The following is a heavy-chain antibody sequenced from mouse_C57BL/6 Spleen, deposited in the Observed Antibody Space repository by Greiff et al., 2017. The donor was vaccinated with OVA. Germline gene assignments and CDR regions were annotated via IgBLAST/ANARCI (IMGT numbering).Heavy chain of an antibody. CDR2: IDPNSGGT. V-gene: IGHV1-72*01. Sequence: QVHVKQPGAELVKPGASVKLSCKASGYTFTSYWMHWVKQRPGRGLEWIGRIDPNSGGTKYNEKFKSKATLTVDKPSSTAYMQLSSLTSEDSAVYYCARGAIGSSFFFDYWGQGTTLTVSS. CDR1: GYTFTSYW. CDR3: ARGAIGSSFFFDY. J-gene: IGHJ2*01. D-gene: IGHD1-1*01.